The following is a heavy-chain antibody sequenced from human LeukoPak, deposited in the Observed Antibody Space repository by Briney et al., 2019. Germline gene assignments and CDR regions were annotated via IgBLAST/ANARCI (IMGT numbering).Heavy chain of an antibody. Sequence: GGSLRLSCAASGFSFSSYWMSWLRQAPGKGLEWVANIKFDGNEEYYVDSVKGRFTISRDNAKNSLYLQLNSLRVEDTAVYYCKSGGAAPGSFDYWGQGTLVTVSP. CDR2: IKFDGNEE. CDR3: KSGGAAPGSFDY. CDR1: GFSFSSYW. V-gene: IGHV3-7*01. J-gene: IGHJ4*02. D-gene: IGHD1-1*01.